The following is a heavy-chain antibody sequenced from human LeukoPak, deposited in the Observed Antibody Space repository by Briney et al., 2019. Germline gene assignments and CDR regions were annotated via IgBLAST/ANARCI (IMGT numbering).Heavy chain of an antibody. Sequence: GGSLRLSCAASGFTFSSYEMNWVRQAPGKGLEWVSYISRSGSTIYYADSVKGRFTISRDNAKNSLYLQMNSLRAEDTAIYYCARLERIYGAYYYVDYWGQGTLVIVSS. CDR3: ARLERIYGAYYYVDY. V-gene: IGHV3-48*03. J-gene: IGHJ4*02. CDR2: ISRSGSTI. CDR1: GFTFSSYE. D-gene: IGHD4-17*01.